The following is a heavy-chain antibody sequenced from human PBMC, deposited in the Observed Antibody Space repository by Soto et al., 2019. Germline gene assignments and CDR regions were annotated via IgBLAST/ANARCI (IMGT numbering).Heavy chain of an antibody. Sequence: PGESLKISCKGSGYSFTSYWIGWVRQMPGKGLEWMGIIYPGDSDTRYSPSFQGQVTISADKSISTAYLQWSSLKASDTAMYYCARQEEYCSGGSCGNYFDYWGQGTLVTVYS. J-gene: IGHJ4*02. CDR3: ARQEEYCSGGSCGNYFDY. V-gene: IGHV5-51*01. D-gene: IGHD2-15*01. CDR1: GYSFTSYW. CDR2: IYPGDSDT.